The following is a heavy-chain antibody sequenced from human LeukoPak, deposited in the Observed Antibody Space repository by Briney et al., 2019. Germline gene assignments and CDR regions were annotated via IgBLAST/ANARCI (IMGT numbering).Heavy chain of an antibody. V-gene: IGHV3-30-3*01. CDR1: GFTFSSYA. Sequence: GGSLRLSCAASGFTFSSYAMQWVRQAPGKGLEWVAVISYDGSNKYYADSVKGRFTISRDNSTNTLYLQMNSLRAEATAVYYCARVAYSSSWPDYWGQGTLVTVSS. CDR3: ARVAYSSSWPDY. CDR2: ISYDGSNK. J-gene: IGHJ4*02. D-gene: IGHD6-13*01.